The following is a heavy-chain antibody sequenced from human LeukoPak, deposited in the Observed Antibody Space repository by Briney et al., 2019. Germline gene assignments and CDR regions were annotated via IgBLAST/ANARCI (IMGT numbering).Heavy chain of an antibody. Sequence: GGSLRLSCAASGFTFSSYWVSWGRQAPGKGLEWVSSIKQDGSEKYCVDSVKGRFTISRDNANNSLYLQMNSLRADDTAVYYCARDIGLRKAAPPGWFDPWGQGALVTVSS. J-gene: IGHJ5*02. CDR3: ARDIGLRKAAPPGWFDP. CDR2: IKQDGSEK. V-gene: IGHV3-7*01. CDR1: GFTFSSYW. D-gene: IGHD6-6*01.